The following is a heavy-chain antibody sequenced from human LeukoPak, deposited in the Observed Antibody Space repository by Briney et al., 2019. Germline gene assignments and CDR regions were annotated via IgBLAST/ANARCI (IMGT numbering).Heavy chain of an antibody. J-gene: IGHJ4*02. D-gene: IGHD3-22*01. CDR2: ISYDGSNK. V-gene: IGHV3-30-3*01. CDR1: GFTFSSYA. CDR3: ARDLAPSSGYPKSVFDY. Sequence: GALRLSCATSGFTFSSYAMEWVRQAPRKGLEWVAVISYDGSNKYYADSVKGRFTISRDNSKNTLYLQMNSLRAEDTAVYYCARDLAPSSGYPKSVFDYWGQGTLVTVSS.